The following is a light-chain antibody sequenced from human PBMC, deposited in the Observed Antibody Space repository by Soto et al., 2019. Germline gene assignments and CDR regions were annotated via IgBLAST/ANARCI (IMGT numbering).Light chain of an antibody. CDR2: GAS. V-gene: IGKV3-15*01. CDR3: QHYNNWPSLT. CDR1: PSVSSN. Sequence: EIVMTQSPATLSVSTGESATLSCRASPSVSSNLAWYQQKPGQAPRLLIYGASTRATGIPARFSGSGSGTEFTLTLRSLQSEDFAVYYCQHYNNWPSLTFGGGTKVEIK. J-gene: IGKJ4*01.